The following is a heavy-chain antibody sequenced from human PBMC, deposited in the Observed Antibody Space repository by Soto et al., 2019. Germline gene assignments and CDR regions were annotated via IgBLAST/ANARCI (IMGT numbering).Heavy chain of an antibody. CDR2: TFPMFGTT. CDR3: ARDPDEVVGTDYHYYGMDV. V-gene: IGHV1-69*06. Sequence: QVQLVQSGAEVKKPGSSVKVSCKASGGTFSSYAISWVRQAPGQGLEWMGGTFPMFGTTTYARNFQGRITITADKSTSTVYMELTSLRSDDTATYYCARDPDEVVGTDYHYYGMDVWDQGATVTVSS. D-gene: IGHD1-26*01. CDR1: GGTFSSYA. J-gene: IGHJ6*02.